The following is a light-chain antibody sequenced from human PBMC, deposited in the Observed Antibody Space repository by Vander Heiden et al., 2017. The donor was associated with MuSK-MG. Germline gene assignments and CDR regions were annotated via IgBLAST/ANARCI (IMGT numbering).Light chain of an antibody. V-gene: IGKV2-30*01. CDR1: HSLGYSDENYF. CDR3: TQGKHWPPT. Sequence: VVITQYPLSMPVTLGLPASISCRSSHSLGYSDENYFLHLFPERPSQSPRRLVYKGSNRDSGVPVRFSRSGSCTDFTLKISRVAAEDVWVYYCTQGKHWPPTFGQGTKVEIK. CDR2: KGS. J-gene: IGKJ1*01.